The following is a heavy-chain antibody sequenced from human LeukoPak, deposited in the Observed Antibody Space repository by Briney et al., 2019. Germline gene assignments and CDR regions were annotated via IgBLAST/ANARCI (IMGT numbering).Heavy chain of an antibody. Sequence: SETLSLTCAVYGGSFSGYYWSWIRQPPGKGLEWIGEINHSGSTNYNPSLKSRVTISVDTSKSQFSLKLSSVTAADTAVYYCARGDYYDSSGYYADYWGQGTLVTVSS. V-gene: IGHV4-34*01. CDR3: ARGDYYDSSGYYADY. CDR2: INHSGST. CDR1: GGSFSGYY. D-gene: IGHD3-22*01. J-gene: IGHJ4*02.